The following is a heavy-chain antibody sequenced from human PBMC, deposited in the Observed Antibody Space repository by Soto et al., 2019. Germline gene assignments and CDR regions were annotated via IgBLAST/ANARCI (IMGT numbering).Heavy chain of an antibody. Sequence: QVQLVESGGGVVQPGRSLRLSCAASGFTFSSYGMHWVRQAPGKGLEWVAVIWYDGSNKYYADSVKGRFTISRDNSKNTLYLQMNSLRAEDTAVYYCARDHPTGSSGWYVQYDAFDIWGQGTMVTVSS. CDR3: ARDHPTGSSGWYVQYDAFDI. V-gene: IGHV3-33*01. D-gene: IGHD6-19*01. J-gene: IGHJ3*02. CDR2: IWYDGSNK. CDR1: GFTFSSYG.